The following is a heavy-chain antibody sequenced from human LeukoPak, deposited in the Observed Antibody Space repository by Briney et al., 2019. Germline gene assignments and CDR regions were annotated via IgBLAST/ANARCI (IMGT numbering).Heavy chain of an antibody. Sequence: GGSLRLSCAASGFTFSSYGMHWVRQAPGKGLEWVAFIRYDGSNKYYADSVKGRFTISRDNSKNTVFLQMNTLRTEDTADYFCAKDKPIDYWGQGTLVTVSS. CDR1: GFTFSSYG. J-gene: IGHJ4*02. CDR3: AKDKPIDY. CDR2: IRYDGSNK. D-gene: IGHD1-14*01. V-gene: IGHV3-30*02.